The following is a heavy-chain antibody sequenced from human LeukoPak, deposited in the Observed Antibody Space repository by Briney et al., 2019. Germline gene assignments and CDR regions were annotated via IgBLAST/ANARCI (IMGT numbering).Heavy chain of an antibody. V-gene: IGHV4-39*01. CDR2: IYYSGST. CDR3: ARVDCSGGSCSTWFGY. Sequence: SETLSLTCTVSGGSISSSSYYWGWIRQPPGKGSEWIGSIYYSGSTYYNPSLKSRVTISVDTSKNQFSLKLSSVTAADTAVYYCARVDCSGGSCSTWFGYWGQGTLVTVSS. CDR1: GGSISSSSYY. D-gene: IGHD2-15*01. J-gene: IGHJ4*02.